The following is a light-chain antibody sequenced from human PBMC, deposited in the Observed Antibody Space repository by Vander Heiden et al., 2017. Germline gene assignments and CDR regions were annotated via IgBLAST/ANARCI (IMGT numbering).Light chain of an antibody. Sequence: DIKMTPSPSSLSASVGARVTITCQASHDISYYLNWYQQKPRKAPKHLIYDASNLETGVPARFSGSGSGTDFTFTISSLQPEDIATYYGQQYDNLPNTFGQGTRLEIK. J-gene: IGKJ5*01. CDR2: DAS. CDR3: QQYDNLPNT. CDR1: HDISYY. V-gene: IGKV1-33*01.